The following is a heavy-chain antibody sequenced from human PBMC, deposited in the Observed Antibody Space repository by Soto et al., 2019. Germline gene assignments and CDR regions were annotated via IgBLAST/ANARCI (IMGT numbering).Heavy chain of an antibody. V-gene: IGHV4-59*01. Sequence: SETLSLTCTVSGGPISSNYWTWIRQPPGKGLEWIGYVYNSGSTNYNPSLKSRVTISEDTSKSQFSLKVNSMTAADTAVYYCARYRREAVAGYTLDNWGQGILVTGSS. CDR3: ARYRREAVAGYTLDN. CDR2: VYNSGST. D-gene: IGHD6-13*01. J-gene: IGHJ4*02. CDR1: GGPISSNY.